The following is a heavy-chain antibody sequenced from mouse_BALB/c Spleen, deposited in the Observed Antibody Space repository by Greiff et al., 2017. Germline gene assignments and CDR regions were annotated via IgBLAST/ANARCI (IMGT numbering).Heavy chain of an antibody. Sequence: EVKLQESGPGLVKPSQSLSLTCSVTGYSITSGYYWNWIRQFPGNKLEWMGYISYDGSNNYNPSLKNRISITRDTSKNQFFLKLNSVTTEDTATYYCAPYYYGSIAYWGQGTLVTVSA. CDR2: ISYDGSN. CDR3: APYYYGSIAY. CDR1: GYSITSGYY. J-gene: IGHJ3*01. V-gene: IGHV3-6*02. D-gene: IGHD1-1*01.